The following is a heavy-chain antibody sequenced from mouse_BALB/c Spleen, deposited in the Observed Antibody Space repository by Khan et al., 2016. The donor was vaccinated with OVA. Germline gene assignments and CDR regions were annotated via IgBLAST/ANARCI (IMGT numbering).Heavy chain of an antibody. CDR1: GFSLSRYN. Sequence: QMQLEESGPGLVAPSQSLSITCTVSGFSLSRYNIHWVRQPPGKGLEWLGMIWGGGGTDYNSTLKSRLSIRKDNSKSQVFLKMNSLQNDDTAMFYCARAYYRYDGYYAMDYWGQGTPVTVSS. CDR2: IWGGGGT. V-gene: IGHV2-6-4*01. J-gene: IGHJ4*01. D-gene: IGHD2-14*01. CDR3: ARAYYRYDGYYAMDY.